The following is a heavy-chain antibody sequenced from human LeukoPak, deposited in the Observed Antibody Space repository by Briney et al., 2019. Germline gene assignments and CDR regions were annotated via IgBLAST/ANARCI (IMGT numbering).Heavy chain of an antibody. V-gene: IGHV4-39*01. J-gene: IGHJ3*02. D-gene: IGHD3-22*01. CDR2: IDYGGST. Sequence: PWETLSLTCTVSGISISSSSNYWGWIRQPPGKGLEWIGSIDYGGSTYYNPSLKRRVTIFVDTSKNQFSLKLSSVTAADTAVYYCARLKWLLPDIWGQGTMVTVSS. CDR3: ARLKWLLPDI. CDR1: GISISSSSNY.